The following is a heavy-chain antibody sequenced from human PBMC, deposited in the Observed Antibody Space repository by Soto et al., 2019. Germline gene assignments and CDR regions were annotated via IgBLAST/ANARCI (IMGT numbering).Heavy chain of an antibody. CDR1: GFTFSSYS. J-gene: IGHJ1*01. CDR3: ARDPLGYCSGGSCYSGRYFQH. CDR2: ISSSSSYI. V-gene: IGHV3-21*01. D-gene: IGHD2-15*01. Sequence: GGSLRLSCAASGFTFSSYSMNWVRQAPGKGLEWVSSISSSSSYIYYADSVKGRFTISRDNAKNSLYLQMNSLRAEDTAVYYCARDPLGYCSGGSCYSGRYFQHWGQGTLVTVSS.